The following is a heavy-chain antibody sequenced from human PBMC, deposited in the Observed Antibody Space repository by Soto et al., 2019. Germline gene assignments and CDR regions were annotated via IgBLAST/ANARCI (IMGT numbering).Heavy chain of an antibody. CDR2: IIPIFGTA. D-gene: IGHD6-6*01. CDR3: ASPPGTARYEAFET. V-gene: IGHV1-69*13. Sequence: VKVSCKDQGGTFSSYAISWVRQAPGQGLEWMGGIIPIFGTANYAQKFQGRVTITADESTSTAYMELSSLRSEDTAVYYCASPPGTARYEAFETWGQGTMVTVSS. J-gene: IGHJ3*02. CDR1: GGTFSSYA.